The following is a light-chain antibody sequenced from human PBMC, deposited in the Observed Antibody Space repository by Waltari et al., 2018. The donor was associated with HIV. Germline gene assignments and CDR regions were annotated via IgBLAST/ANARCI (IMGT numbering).Light chain of an antibody. J-gene: IGLJ1*01. CDR2: RNN. Sequence: QSVLTQPPSASGTPGQRVTISCSGARSDIGSNYVYWYQQLPGTAPKLLVVRNNQRPSGVPDRFPASKSGTSASLAISGLRSEDEADYYGAAWDVSLRGAYVFGTGTKVAVL. CDR1: RSDIGSNY. CDR3: AAWDVSLRGAYV. V-gene: IGLV1-47*01.